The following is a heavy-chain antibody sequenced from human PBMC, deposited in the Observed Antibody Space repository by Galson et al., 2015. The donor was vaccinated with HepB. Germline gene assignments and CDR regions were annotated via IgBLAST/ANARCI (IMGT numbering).Heavy chain of an antibody. J-gene: IGHJ4*02. CDR2: ISSDGSNK. D-gene: IGHD6-19*01. Sequence: SLRLSCAASEATFSRYAIHWVRQGPGKGLEWVSVISSDGSNKYYADSVKGRFSISRDTSRNTVYLQMNSLRVEDTAVYFCARHGGWGGWSTTHFDYWGQGTLVTVSS. V-gene: IGHV3-30*04. CDR1: EATFSRYA. CDR3: ARHGGWGGWSTTHFDY.